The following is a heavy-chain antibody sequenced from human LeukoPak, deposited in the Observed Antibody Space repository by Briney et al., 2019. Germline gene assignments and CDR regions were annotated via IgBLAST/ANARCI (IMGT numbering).Heavy chain of an antibody. D-gene: IGHD3-16*02. J-gene: IGHJ4*02. CDR3: ARNRTYYDYVWGSYRYTHPFDY. V-gene: IGHV3-7*01. CDR1: GFTFSEFW. CDR2: IKEDGSKK. Sequence: GGSLRLSCAASGFTFSEFWMSWVRQAPGKGLEWLANIKEDGSKKYYVDSVKGRFTISRDNAKNSLYLQMNSLRAEDTAVYYCARNRTYYDYVWGSYRYTHPFDYWGQGTLVSVSS.